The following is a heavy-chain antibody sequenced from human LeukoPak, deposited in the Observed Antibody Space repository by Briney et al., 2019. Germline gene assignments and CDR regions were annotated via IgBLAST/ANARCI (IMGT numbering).Heavy chain of an antibody. CDR2: ISGSGGST. CDR3: AKPRRSSGSYTRDFDY. Sequence: PGGSLRLSCAASGFTFSSIAMTWVRQAPGKGLEWVSAISGSGGSTYYADSVKGRFTISRDNSKNTLYLQMNSLRAEDTAVYYCAKPRRSSGSYTRDFDYWGQGTLVTVSS. D-gene: IGHD1-26*01. CDR1: GFTFSSIA. V-gene: IGHV3-23*01. J-gene: IGHJ4*02.